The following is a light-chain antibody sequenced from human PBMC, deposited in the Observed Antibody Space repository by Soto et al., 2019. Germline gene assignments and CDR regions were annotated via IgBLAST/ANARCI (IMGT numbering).Light chain of an antibody. CDR1: VLARKN. CDR2: RNT. CDR3: YSAADDTGF. V-gene: IGLV3-27*01. Sequence: SYELTQPSSVSVSPGQTARITCSGDVLARKNAQWFQHKPGQAPLLVIYRNTERPSGIPERFSASTSGTTATLTISGAHVEDEADYYCYSAADDTGFFGGGTKLTVL. J-gene: IGLJ2*01.